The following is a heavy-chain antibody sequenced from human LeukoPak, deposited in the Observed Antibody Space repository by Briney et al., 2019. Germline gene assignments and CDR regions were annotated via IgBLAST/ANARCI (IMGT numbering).Heavy chain of an antibody. CDR1: GGSISSGSYY. D-gene: IGHD3-3*01. J-gene: IGHJ4*02. V-gene: IGHV4-61*02. CDR2: IYTSGST. Sequence: SETLSLTCTVSGGSISSGSYYWSWIRQPAGKGLEWIGRIYTSGSTNYNPSLKSRVTISVDTSKNQFSLKLSSVTAADTAVYYCAREASLDFWSGYYLEYWGRGTLVTVSS. CDR3: AREASLDFWSGYYLEY.